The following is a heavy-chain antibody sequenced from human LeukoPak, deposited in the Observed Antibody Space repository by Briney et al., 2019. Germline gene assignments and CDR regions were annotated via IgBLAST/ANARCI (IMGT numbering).Heavy chain of an antibody. CDR3: AIPKCEPHSTYAFDI. V-gene: IGHV1-8*01. J-gene: IGHJ3*02. CDR2: MNPNGGNT. Sequence: ASVKVSCKASGYTFTSYDINWVRQATGQGLEWMGCMNPNGGNTGYAQKFQGRVTMIRNTTISTAYMELSSLRSEDTAVYYCAIPKCEPHSTYAFDIWGQGTMVTVSS. CDR1: GYTFTSYD.